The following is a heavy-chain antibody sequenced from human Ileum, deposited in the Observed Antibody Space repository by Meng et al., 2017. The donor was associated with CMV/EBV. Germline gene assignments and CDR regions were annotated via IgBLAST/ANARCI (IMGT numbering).Heavy chain of an antibody. CDR3: ARGRWGGTVGGTAY. V-gene: IGHV3-30*04. J-gene: IGHJ4*02. CDR2: ISRDGSFK. Sequence: GESLKISCAASGFTFSNYAMHWVRQAPGKGLEWVAVISRDGSFKYHAESVKGRFTISRDNSKDTLNLEMDNLTPEDTAVYYYARGRWGGTVGGTAYWGQGTLVTVSS. CDR1: GFTFSNYA. D-gene: IGHD1-26*01.